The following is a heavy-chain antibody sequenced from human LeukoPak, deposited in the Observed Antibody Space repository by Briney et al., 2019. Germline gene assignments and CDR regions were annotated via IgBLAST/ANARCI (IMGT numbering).Heavy chain of an antibody. J-gene: IGHJ4*02. V-gene: IGHV3-66*01. Sequence: GGSLRLSCAASGLTVTSNYMSWVRQAPGKGLEWFSVIYSDGSTYYADSVKGRFSISRDNSKNTLYPQLNSLRVEDTAVYYCARRPDYGGTPTFDYWGQGTLVTVSS. CDR2: IYSDGST. CDR3: ARRPDYGGTPTFDY. CDR1: GLTVTSNY. D-gene: IGHD4-23*01.